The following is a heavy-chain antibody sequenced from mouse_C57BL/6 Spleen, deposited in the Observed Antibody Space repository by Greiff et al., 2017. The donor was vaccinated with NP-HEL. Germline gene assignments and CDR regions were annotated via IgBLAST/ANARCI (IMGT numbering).Heavy chain of an antibody. CDR2: IWSGGST. CDR1: GFSLTSYG. V-gene: IGHV2-2*01. J-gene: IGHJ2*01. D-gene: IGHD2-4*01. Sequence: QVQLKESGPGLVQPSQSLSITCTVSGFSLTSYGVHWVRQSPGKGLEWLGVIWSGGSTDYNAAFISRLSISKDNSKSQVFFKMNSLQADDTAIYYCARNYALYEYDGGFDYWGQGTTLTVSS. CDR3: ARNYALYEYDGGFDY.